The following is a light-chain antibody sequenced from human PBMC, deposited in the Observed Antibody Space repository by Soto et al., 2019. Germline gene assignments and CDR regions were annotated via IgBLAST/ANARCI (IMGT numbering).Light chain of an antibody. CDR3: TSYTSSNTPVL. CDR2: EVS. CDR1: SSDVGGYNY. Sequence: SALTQPASVSGSPGQSITISCTGTSSDVGGYNYVSWYQQHPGKAPKLMIYEVSNRPSGVSNRFSGSKSVNTASLTISGLQAEDEADYYCTSYTSSNTPVLFGGGTKLTVL. J-gene: IGLJ2*01. V-gene: IGLV2-14*01.